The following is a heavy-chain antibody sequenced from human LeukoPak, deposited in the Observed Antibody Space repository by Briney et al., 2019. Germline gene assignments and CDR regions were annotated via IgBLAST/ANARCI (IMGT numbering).Heavy chain of an antibody. D-gene: IGHD6-6*01. CDR1: GFTFSDYV. CDR2: ISGSGEST. CDR3: ARGPNSNWSGLDF. J-gene: IGHJ4*02. V-gene: IGHV3-23*01. Sequence: GGSRRLSCAASGFTFSDYVLSWVRQAPGKGLEWVSAISGSGESTHSADSVRGRFTISRDNTKHTLYLQMNSLRAEDTAVYYCARGPNSNWSGLDFWGQGTLLTVSS.